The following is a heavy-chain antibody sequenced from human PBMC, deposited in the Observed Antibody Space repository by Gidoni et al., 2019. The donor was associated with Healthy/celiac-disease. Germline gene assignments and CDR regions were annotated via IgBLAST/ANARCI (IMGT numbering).Heavy chain of an antibody. D-gene: IGHD6-13*01. V-gene: IGHV5-10-1*03. CDR3: ARVPISSSWSSNWFDP. CDR1: GYSFTSYW. J-gene: IGHJ5*02. CDR2: IDPSDSYT. Sequence: EVQLVQSGAEVKKPGESLRISCKGSGYSFTSYWISWVRQMPGKGLEWMGRIDPSDSYTNYSPSFQGHVTISADKSISTAYLQWSSLKASDTAMYYCARVPISSSWSSNWFDPWGQGTLVTVSS.